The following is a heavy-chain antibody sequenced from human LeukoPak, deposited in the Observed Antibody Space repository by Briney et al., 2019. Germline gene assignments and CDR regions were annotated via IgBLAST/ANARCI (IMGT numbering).Heavy chain of an antibody. Sequence: GGSLRLSCAASGFTFSSYVMGWVRQAPGKGLEWVSAVSGSGGSTYYADSVKGRFTISSDNSKNTLYLQMNSLRAEDTAVYYCAKDLGEGDSSGYYYYGMDVWGQGTTVTVSS. D-gene: IGHD3-22*01. J-gene: IGHJ6*02. CDR2: VSGSGGST. CDR1: GFTFSSYV. V-gene: IGHV3-23*01. CDR3: AKDLGEGDSSGYYYYGMDV.